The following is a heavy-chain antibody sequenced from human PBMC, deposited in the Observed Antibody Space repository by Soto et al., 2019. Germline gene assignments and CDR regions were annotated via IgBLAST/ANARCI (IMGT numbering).Heavy chain of an antibody. Sequence: QPGWSLRLAYGASGFTFRSDWMHWVRQAPGKWLVWVSRINSDGSSTSYADSVKGRPTISRDNANNTLYLQVISLRAEDTAVYYCARVGQSSGWLLDYWVEGP. CDR1: GFTFRSDW. V-gene: IGHV3-74*01. CDR2: INSDGSST. J-gene: IGHJ4*02. CDR3: ARVGQSSGWLLDY. D-gene: IGHD6-19*01.